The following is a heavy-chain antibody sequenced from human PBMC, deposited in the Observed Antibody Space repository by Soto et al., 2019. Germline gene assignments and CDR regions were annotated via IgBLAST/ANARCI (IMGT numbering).Heavy chain of an antibody. CDR1: GFTFSTYW. CDR2: ITNDGSIT. D-gene: IGHD3-10*01. J-gene: IGHJ4*01. V-gene: IGHV3-74*01. Sequence: EVQLVESGGGLVQPGGSLRLSCAASGFTFSTYWMHWVRQAPGKGLVWVSRITNDGSITNYADSVKGRFTISRDNAKNTLYLQMDSLRAEDTAVYYCERETRVGGFGELQDWGRGTLVTVSS. CDR3: ERETRVGGFGELQD.